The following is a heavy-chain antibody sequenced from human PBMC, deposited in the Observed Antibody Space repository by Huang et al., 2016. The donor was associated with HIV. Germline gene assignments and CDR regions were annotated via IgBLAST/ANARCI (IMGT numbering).Heavy chain of an antibody. D-gene: IGHD1-26*01. CDR3: AHSKVGTSSFDY. Sequence: QITLKESGPTLVKPTQTLTLTCTFSGFSLSTYGVGVGWIRQPPGKALEWLALIYWDDDKRCSPSLRRRLTISKDTAKTQVVLTITNLDPVDTATYYCAHSKVGTSSFDYWGQGILVIVSS. CDR1: GFSLSTYGVG. V-gene: IGHV2-5*02. CDR2: IYWDDDK. J-gene: IGHJ4*02.